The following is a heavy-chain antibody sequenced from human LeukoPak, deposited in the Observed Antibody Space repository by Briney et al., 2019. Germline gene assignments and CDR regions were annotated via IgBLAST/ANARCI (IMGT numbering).Heavy chain of an antibody. Sequence: PSETLSLTCAVYGGSFSGYYWSWIRQPPAKGLEWIGEINHSGSTNYNPSLKSRVTISVDTSKNKFSLKLSSVAAAATAVYYCARHRLLGITMVRGVIRLGFDYWGQGTLVTVSS. CDR3: ARHRLLGITMVRGVIRLGFDY. CDR1: GGSFSGYY. V-gene: IGHV4-34*01. J-gene: IGHJ4*02. CDR2: INHSGST. D-gene: IGHD3-10*01.